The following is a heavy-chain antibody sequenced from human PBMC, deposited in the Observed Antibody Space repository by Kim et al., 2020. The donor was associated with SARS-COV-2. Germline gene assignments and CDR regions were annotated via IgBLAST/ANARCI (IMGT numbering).Heavy chain of an antibody. CDR1: GFTFSSYE. V-gene: IGHV3-48*03. Sequence: GGSLRLSCAASGFTFSSYEMNWVRQAPGKGLEWVSYISSSGSTIYYADSVKGRFTISRDNAKNSLYLQMNSLRAEDTAVYYCARNSWRVAGDLYTIFGVVKHKDGMDVWGQGTTVTVSS. CDR2: ISSSGSTI. CDR3: ARNSWRVAGDLYTIFGVVKHKDGMDV. J-gene: IGHJ6*02. D-gene: IGHD3-3*01.